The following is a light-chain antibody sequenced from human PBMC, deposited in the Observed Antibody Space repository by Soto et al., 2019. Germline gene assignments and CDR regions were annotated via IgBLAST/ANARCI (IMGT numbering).Light chain of an antibody. CDR3: QHYHSYSEA. V-gene: IGKV1-5*03. J-gene: IGKJ1*01. CDR2: KAS. Sequence: DIQLTQSPSSLSASVGDTVTITCRASQSISSWLAWYQQKPGKAPKLLIYKASTLKSGVPSRFSGSGSGTEFTLTISSMQTDDFANYYCQHYHSYSEAFGQGTKVDIK. CDR1: QSISSW.